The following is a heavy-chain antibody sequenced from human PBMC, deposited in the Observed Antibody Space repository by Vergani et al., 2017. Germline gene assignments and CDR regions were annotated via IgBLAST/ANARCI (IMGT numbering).Heavy chain of an antibody. D-gene: IGHD3-22*01. V-gene: IGHV1-18*01. Sequence: QVQLVQSGAEVKKPGASVTVSCKASGYTFIYYGITWVRQAPGQGLEWMGWISGYNGNTNYAQKFQGGVTMTIDTSTSTAYLEVRSLRSDDTAVYYYAKGGVNYDIYSGIHYYFTGMNIWGQGTTVTVSS. J-gene: IGHJ6*02. CDR1: GYTFIYYG. CDR3: AKGGVNYDIYSGIHYYFTGMNI. CDR2: ISGYNGNT.